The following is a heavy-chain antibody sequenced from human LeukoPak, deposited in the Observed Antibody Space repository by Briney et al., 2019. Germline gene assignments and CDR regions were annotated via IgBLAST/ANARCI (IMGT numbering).Heavy chain of an antibody. CDR1: GFTFSNYW. V-gene: IGHV3-74*01. CDR2: IKSDGSVT. J-gene: IGHJ4*02. CDR3: ARGPDY. Sequence: GGSLRLSCAASGFTFSNYWMYWVRQVPGKGLVWVSGIKSDGSVTSYADSVRGRFTISRDNAKNTLYLQMNSLGAEDTAVYYCARGPDYWGQGTLVTVSS.